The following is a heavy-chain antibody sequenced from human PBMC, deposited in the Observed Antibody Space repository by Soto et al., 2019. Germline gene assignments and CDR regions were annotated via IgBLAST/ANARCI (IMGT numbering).Heavy chain of an antibody. V-gene: IGHV3-48*03. CDR1: GFTFSSYE. D-gene: IGHD2-15*01. CDR2: ISSSGSTI. Sequence: GGSLRPSCAASGFTFSSYEMNWVRQAPGKGLEWVSYISSSGSTIYYADSVKGRFTISRDNAKNSLYLQMNSLRAEDTAVYYCARERYCSGGSCYSHYYYGMDVWRQGTTVTVSS. J-gene: IGHJ6*02. CDR3: ARERYCSGGSCYSHYYYGMDV.